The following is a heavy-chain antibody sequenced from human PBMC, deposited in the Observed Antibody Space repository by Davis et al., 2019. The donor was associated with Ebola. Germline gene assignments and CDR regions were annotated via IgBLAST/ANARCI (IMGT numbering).Heavy chain of an antibody. J-gene: IGHJ4*02. V-gene: IGHV5-10-1*01. CDR3: AITAMDTFFDY. D-gene: IGHD5-18*01. Sequence: GESLKISCKGSGYSFSSYWIHWVRQMPGKGLEWMGRIDPSDSYSNYSPSFQGHVTISADKSISTAYLQWSSLKASDTAMYYCAITAMDTFFDYWGQGTLVTVSS. CDR1: GYSFSSYW. CDR2: IDPSDSYS.